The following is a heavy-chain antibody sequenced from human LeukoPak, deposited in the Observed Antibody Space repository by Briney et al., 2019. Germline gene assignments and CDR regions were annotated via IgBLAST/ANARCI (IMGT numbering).Heavy chain of an antibody. CDR1: GFTFSSYA. Sequence: GGSLRLSCAASGFTFSSYAMSWVRQAPGKGLEWVSAISGSGGSTYYADSVKGRFTISRDNSKNTLYLQMNSLRAEDTAVYYCAHGPIAAAGRGNWFDPWGQGTLVTVSS. CDR2: ISGSGGST. CDR3: AHGPIAAAGRGNWFDP. V-gene: IGHV3-23*01. J-gene: IGHJ5*02. D-gene: IGHD6-13*01.